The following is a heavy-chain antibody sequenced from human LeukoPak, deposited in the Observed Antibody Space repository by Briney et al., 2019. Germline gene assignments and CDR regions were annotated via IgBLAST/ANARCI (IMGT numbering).Heavy chain of an antibody. CDR3: ARLRASIAVAGTEDWYFDL. CDR1: GFTFNSYD. D-gene: IGHD6-19*01. Sequence: PGGSLRLSCAASGFTFNSYDMHWVRQATGKGLEWVSAIGTAGDTYYPGSVKGRFTISRENAKNSLYLQMNSLRAGDTAVYYCARLRASIAVAGTEDWYFDLWGRGTLVTVSS. CDR2: IGTAGDT. V-gene: IGHV3-13*01. J-gene: IGHJ2*01.